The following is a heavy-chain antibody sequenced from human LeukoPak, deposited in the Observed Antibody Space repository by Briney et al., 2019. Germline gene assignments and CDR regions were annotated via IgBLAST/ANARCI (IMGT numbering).Heavy chain of an antibody. CDR1: GGSISRSDHY. CDR2: IYYNGIT. CDR3: ARGDSGSSTVPIYWFDS. Sequence: PSQTLSLTCSVSGGSISRSDHYWSWIRQPPGKGLEWIGNIYYNGITYYNPSLKSRVTMSVDTSQNQFSLKLSSVTATDTAVYYCARGDSGSSTVPIYWFDSWGQGTLVTVSS. D-gene: IGHD4-17*01. V-gene: IGHV4-30-4*01. J-gene: IGHJ5*01.